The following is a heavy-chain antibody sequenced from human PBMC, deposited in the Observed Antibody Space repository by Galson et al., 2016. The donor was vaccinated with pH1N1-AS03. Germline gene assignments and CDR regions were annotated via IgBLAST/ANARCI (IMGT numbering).Heavy chain of an antibody. J-gene: IGHJ4*02. CDR2: IRFDGSVR. D-gene: IGHD2-2*01. Sequence: SLRLSCAASGFTFSSFGMHWVRRAPGKGLEWVAFIRFDGSVRFYADSVKGQFTISRDDSKNTLYLQMNSLRAEDAAVYFCAKVSAGSSSYNYFDHWGQGTLVIVSS. CDR3: AKVSAGSSSYNYFDH. CDR1: GFTFSSFG. V-gene: IGHV3-30*02.